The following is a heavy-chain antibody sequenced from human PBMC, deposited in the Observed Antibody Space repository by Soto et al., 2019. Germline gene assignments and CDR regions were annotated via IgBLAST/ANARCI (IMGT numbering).Heavy chain of an antibody. Sequence: EVQLLESGGGLVQPGGSLRLSCTASGFTFSNYGMSWVRQAPGKGLEWVSVISGSGETIHYADSVKGRFTISRDNSKNALYLQMNSLRAEDTAVYDCAKECSSSTCGWFDPWGQGTLVTVSS. D-gene: IGHD2-2*01. CDR3: AKECSSSTCGWFDP. CDR1: GFTFSNYG. CDR2: ISGSGETI. J-gene: IGHJ5*02. V-gene: IGHV3-23*01.